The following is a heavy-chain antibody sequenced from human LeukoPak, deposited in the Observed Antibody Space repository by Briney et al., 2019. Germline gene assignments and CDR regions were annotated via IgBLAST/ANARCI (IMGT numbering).Heavy chain of an antibody. V-gene: IGHV3-30*02. CDR2: IRYDGSNK. Sequence: GGSLRLSCAASGFTFRSYGMHWVRQAPGKGLEWVAFIRYDGSNKYYADSVKGRFTISRDNSKNTLYLQMNSLRAEDTAVYYCAKRSSGYYGSGSYFSNWFDPWGQGTLVTVSS. D-gene: IGHD3-10*01. CDR3: AKRSSGYYGSGSYFSNWFDP. J-gene: IGHJ5*02. CDR1: GFTFRSYG.